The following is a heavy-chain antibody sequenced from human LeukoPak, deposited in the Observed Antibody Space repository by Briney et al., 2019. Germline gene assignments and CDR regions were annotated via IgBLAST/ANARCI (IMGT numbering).Heavy chain of an antibody. Sequence: GGSLRLSCAASGFTFSSYSMNWVRQAPGKGLEGVSSISSSSYIYYADSVKGRLTISRDNAKNSLYLQMNSLRAEDTAVYYCAKDGLREVRGVLGYYYYYMDVWGKGTTVTISS. D-gene: IGHD3-10*01. V-gene: IGHV3-21*01. CDR3: AKDGLREVRGVLGYYYYYMDV. CDR1: GFTFSSYS. J-gene: IGHJ6*03. CDR2: ISSSSYI.